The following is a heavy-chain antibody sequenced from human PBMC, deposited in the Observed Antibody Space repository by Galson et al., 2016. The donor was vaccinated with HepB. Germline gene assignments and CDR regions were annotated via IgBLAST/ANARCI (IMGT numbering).Heavy chain of an antibody. V-gene: IGHV4-59*08. D-gene: IGHD3-10*01. CDR1: GGTISSHY. CDR2: IDYSGST. J-gene: IGHJ5*02. Sequence: SETLSLTCTVSGGTISSHYWTWIRQPPGKGLEWIGYIDYSGSTKYNPSLKSRVTISGDTSKNQFSLQLTSVTAADTAVYYCASLLPADCSSISCYIGWLDPWGQGTLVTVTS. CDR3: ASLLPADCSSISCYIGWLDP.